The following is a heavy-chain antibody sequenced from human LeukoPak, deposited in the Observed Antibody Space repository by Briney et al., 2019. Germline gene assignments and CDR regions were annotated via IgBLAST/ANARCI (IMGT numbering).Heavy chain of an antibody. CDR2: ISSSSSTI. D-gene: IGHD4-17*01. Sequence: PGGSLRLSCAASGFTFSSYSMNWVRQAPGKGLEWVSYISSSSSTIYYADSVKGRFTISRDNAKNSLYLQMNSLRAEDTAVYYCAKDTSSYGLDIWGQGTMVTVSS. CDR1: GFTFSSYS. V-gene: IGHV3-48*01. CDR3: AKDTSSYGLDI. J-gene: IGHJ3*02.